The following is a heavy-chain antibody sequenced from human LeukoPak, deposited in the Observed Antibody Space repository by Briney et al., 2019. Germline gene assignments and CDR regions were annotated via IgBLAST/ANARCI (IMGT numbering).Heavy chain of an antibody. Sequence: ASVKVSCKASGYTFTGYYMHWVRQAPGQGLEWMGWINPNSGGTNYAQKFKGRVTMTRDTSISTAYMELSRLRSDDTAVYYCARGLITGTTLDFDNWGQGTLVTVSS. D-gene: IGHD1-20*01. CDR3: ARGLITGTTLDFDN. J-gene: IGHJ4*02. CDR1: GYTFTGYY. CDR2: INPNSGGT. V-gene: IGHV1-2*02.